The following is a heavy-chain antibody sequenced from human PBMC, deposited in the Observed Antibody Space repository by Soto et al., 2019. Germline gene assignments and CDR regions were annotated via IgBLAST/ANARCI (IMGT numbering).Heavy chain of an antibody. CDR1: GGAFSTYA. CDR3: ARELKAGGHFGMDV. D-gene: IGHD3-16*01. V-gene: IGHV1-69*06. CDR2: VIPLFGTS. J-gene: IGHJ6*02. Sequence: QVQLVQSGAEVKEPGSSVKVACQASGGAFSTYAISWVRQAPGQGLEWMGGVIPLFGTSNYLPKFQGRVSIAADRSTETAYMELSRLRFDDTAVYFCARELKAGGHFGMDVWGQGTTVTASS.